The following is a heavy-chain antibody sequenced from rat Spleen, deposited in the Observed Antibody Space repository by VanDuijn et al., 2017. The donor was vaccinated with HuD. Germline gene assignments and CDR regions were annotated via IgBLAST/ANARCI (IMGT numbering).Heavy chain of an antibody. D-gene: IGHD4-3*01. J-gene: IGHJ2*01. CDR3: ARHPPSFGVRGFDY. CDR2: IWGDGST. CDR1: GFSLTSYT. Sequence: QVQLKESGPGLVQPSQTLSLTCTVAGFSLTSYTVSWVRQPPGKGLEWIGGIWGDGSTNYNSALKSRLSISRDTSKSQVFLKMNSLQAEDTGTYHWARHPPSFGVRGFDYWGQGVMVTVSS. V-gene: IGHV2-15*01.